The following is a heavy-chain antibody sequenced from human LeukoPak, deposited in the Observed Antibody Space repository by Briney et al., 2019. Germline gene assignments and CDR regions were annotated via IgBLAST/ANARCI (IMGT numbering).Heavy chain of an antibody. CDR3: ARDFIAARHDY. CDR2: ISSSSSTI. J-gene: IGHJ4*02. CDR1: GFTFSSYS. V-gene: IGHV3-48*01. Sequence: GGSLRLSCAASGFTFSSYSMNWVRQAPGKGLEWVSYISSSSSTIYYADSVKGRFTISRDNAKNSLYLQMNSLRAEDTAVYYWARDFIAARHDYWGQGTLVTVSS. D-gene: IGHD6-6*01.